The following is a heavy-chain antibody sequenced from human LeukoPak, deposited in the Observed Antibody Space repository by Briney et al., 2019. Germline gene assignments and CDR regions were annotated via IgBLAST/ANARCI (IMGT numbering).Heavy chain of an antibody. D-gene: IGHD3-22*01. CDR2: ISGSGGTT. CDR3: AKDYYYDSGGYYYGDAFDI. J-gene: IGHJ3*02. CDR1: GFTFSAYA. V-gene: IGHV3-23*01. Sequence: PGGSLRLSCAASGFTFSAYAMAWVRQAPGKGLEWVSTISGSGGTTYSADSVKGRFTISRDNSKNILYLQVNSLRAGDTAVYYCAKDYYYDSGGYYYGDAFDIWGQGTMVTVSS.